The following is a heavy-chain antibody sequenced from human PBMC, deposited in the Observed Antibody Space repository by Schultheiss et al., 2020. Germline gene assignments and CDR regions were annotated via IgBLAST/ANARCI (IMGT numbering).Heavy chain of an antibody. D-gene: IGHD6-13*01. V-gene: IGHV4-4*02. CDR2: VYQSGSA. J-gene: IGHJ4*02. CDR1: GGSISSSNC. CDR3: ARHDDSSSWYNPFDY. Sequence: SETLSLTCAVSGGSISSSNCWSWVRQPPERIGEVYQSGSANYNPSLKSRVAISVDKSKNQFSLKVSSVTATDTAVDYCARHDDSSSWYNPFDYWGQGTLVTVSS.